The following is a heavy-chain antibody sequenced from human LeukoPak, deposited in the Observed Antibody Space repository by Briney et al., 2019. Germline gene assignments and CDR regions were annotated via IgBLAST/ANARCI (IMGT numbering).Heavy chain of an antibody. V-gene: IGHV3-53*01. D-gene: IGHD6-19*01. CDR2: IYSGGST. CDR3: AREGTDSSGWYLQYYFDS. J-gene: IGHJ4*02. Sequence: PGGSLRLSCAASGFTVSKNFMSWVRQAPGKGLEWVSVIYSGGSTYYADSVKGRFTISRDSSQNTLYLQMNSLRAEDTAVYYCAREGTDSSGWYLQYYFDSWGQGTLVTVSS. CDR1: GFTVSKNF.